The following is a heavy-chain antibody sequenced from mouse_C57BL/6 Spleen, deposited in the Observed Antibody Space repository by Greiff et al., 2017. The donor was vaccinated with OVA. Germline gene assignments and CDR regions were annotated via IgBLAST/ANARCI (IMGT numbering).Heavy chain of an antibody. D-gene: IGHD1-1*01. CDR3: AMYGRGIYYDMDY. Sequence: VQLQQPGPGLVKPSQSLSLTCSVTGYSITSGYYWNWIRQFPGNILEWMGYISYDGSNNYNPSLKNRIPITLDTSKNQFFLKLNAVTTEDTATYYCAMYGRGIYYDMDYWGKGTSVTVSS. V-gene: IGHV3-6*01. CDR1: GYSITSGYY. J-gene: IGHJ4*01. CDR2: ISYDGSN.